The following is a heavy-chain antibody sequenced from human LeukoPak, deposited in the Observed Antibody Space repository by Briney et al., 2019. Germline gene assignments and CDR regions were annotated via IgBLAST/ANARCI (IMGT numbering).Heavy chain of an antibody. CDR1: GFTFSSYE. Sequence: PGGSLRLPCAASGFTFSSYEMNWVRQAPGKGLEWVSYISSSGSTIYYADSVKGRFTISRDNAKNSLYLQMNSLRAEDTAVYYCARDRELLWFGELFGGMDVWGKGTTVTVSS. D-gene: IGHD3-10*01. CDR2: ISSSGSTI. V-gene: IGHV3-48*03. J-gene: IGHJ6*04. CDR3: ARDRELLWFGELFGGMDV.